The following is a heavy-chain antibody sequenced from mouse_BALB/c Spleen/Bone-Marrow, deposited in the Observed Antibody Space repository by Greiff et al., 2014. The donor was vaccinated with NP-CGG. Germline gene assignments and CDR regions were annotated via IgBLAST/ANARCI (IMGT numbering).Heavy chain of an antibody. CDR1: GFTFSSFA. V-gene: IGHV5-17*02. CDR3: GRVDY. Sequence: VQLKESGGGLVQPGGSRKFSCAASGFTFSSFAMHWVSQAPEKGLEWVAFISSGSNIINYAETVKGRFTISKNNPKNTLFLQMTSLRSDDTAMYCCGRVDYWGQGTTLTVSS. CDR2: ISSGSNII. J-gene: IGHJ2*01.